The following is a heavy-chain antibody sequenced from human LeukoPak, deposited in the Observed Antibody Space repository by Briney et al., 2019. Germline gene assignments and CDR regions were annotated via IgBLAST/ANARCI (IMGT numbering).Heavy chain of an antibody. D-gene: IGHD6-13*01. CDR1: GGSFSGYY. V-gene: IGHV4-34*01. Sequence: PSETLSLTCAFYGGSFSGYYWSWIRQPPGKGLEWIGEINHSGSTNYNPSLKSRVTISVDTSKNQFSLKLSSVTAADTAVYYCARGLSAYSSSWYKDYWGQGTLVTVSS. CDR3: ARGLSAYSSSWYKDY. J-gene: IGHJ4*02. CDR2: INHSGST.